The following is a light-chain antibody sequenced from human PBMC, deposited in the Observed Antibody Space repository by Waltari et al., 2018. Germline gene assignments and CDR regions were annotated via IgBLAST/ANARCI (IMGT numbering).Light chain of an antibody. V-gene: IGKV4-1*01. Sequence: DIVMTQSPDSLAVCLGERATISCESSKSVFYSSSNKNSLAWYQQKPGQPPKLLIHWASTRESGVPDRFSGSGSGTHFALTISSLQAEDVAVYYCQQFYSSPPTFGQGTKVEI. CDR2: WAS. CDR3: QQFYSSPPT. CDR1: KSVFYSSSNKNS. J-gene: IGKJ1*01.